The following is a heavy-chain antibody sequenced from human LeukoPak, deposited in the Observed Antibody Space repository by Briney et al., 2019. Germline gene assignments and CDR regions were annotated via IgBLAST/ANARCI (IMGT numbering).Heavy chain of an antibody. J-gene: IGHJ3*02. V-gene: IGHV4-30-4*08. CDR1: GGSISSGVYY. CDR2: IYYSGST. D-gene: IGHD3-3*01. CDR3: ARTSYYDFWSGPI. Sequence: SQTLSLTCTVSGGSISSGVYYWSWIRQPPGKGLEWIGYIYYSGSTYYNPSLKSRVTISVDTSKNQFSLKLSSVTAADTAVYYCARTSYYDFWSGPIWGQGTMVTVSS.